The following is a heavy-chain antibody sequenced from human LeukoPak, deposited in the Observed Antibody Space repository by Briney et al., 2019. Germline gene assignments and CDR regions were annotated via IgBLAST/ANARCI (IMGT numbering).Heavy chain of an antibody. CDR2: IIPTLDVA. D-gene: IGHD3-16*02. Sequence: GATVKISCKASGYTFTDYYMHWVQQAPGKGLEWMGRIIPTLDVANFAQKFKGRVTITADKSTKTAHLELSSLRSEDTAVYYCTREGVYSPDPTSYHRLPFDIWGKGTVVIVSS. CDR3: TREGVYSPDPTSYHRLPFDI. J-gene: IGHJ3*02. CDR1: GYTFTDYY. V-gene: IGHV1-69*04.